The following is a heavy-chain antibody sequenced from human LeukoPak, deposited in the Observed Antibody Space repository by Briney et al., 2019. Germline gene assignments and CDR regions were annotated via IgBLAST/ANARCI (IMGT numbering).Heavy chain of an antibody. Sequence: GASVKVSCKASGYTFTAYYMHWVRQAPGQGLEWMGWTNPNRGGTNYAQKFQGRVTMTRDTSISTAYMELSRLRSDDTAVYYCARGDYDSSGYAFDIWGQGTMVTVSS. V-gene: IGHV1-2*02. D-gene: IGHD3-22*01. J-gene: IGHJ3*02. CDR3: ARGDYDSSGYAFDI. CDR1: GYTFTAYY. CDR2: TNPNRGGT.